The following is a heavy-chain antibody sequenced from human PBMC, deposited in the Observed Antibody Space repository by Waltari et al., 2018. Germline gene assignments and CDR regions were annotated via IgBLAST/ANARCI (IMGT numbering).Heavy chain of an antibody. V-gene: IGHV4-31*03. CDR2: IYYSGST. CDR1: GGSISSGGYY. Sequence: QVQLQESGPGLVKPSQTLSLTCTVSGGSISSGGYYWSWIRRHPGKGLEWIGYIYYSGSTYYNPSLKSRVTISVDTSKNQFSLKLSSVTAADTAVYYCARVYSSSWYSSFDPWGQGTLVTVSS. CDR3: ARVYSSSWYSSFDP. J-gene: IGHJ5*02. D-gene: IGHD6-13*01.